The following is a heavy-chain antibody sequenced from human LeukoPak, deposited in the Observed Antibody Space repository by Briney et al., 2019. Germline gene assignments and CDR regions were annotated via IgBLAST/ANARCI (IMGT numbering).Heavy chain of an antibody. Sequence: GASVKVSCKASGYTFTSYGISWVRQAPGQGLEWMGWISAYNGNANYAQKLQGRVTMTTDTSTSTAYMELRSLRSDDTAVYYCARDYDILTGTDAFDIWGQGTMVTVSS. J-gene: IGHJ3*02. CDR3: ARDYDILTGTDAFDI. CDR2: ISAYNGNA. V-gene: IGHV1-18*01. D-gene: IGHD3-9*01. CDR1: GYTFTSYG.